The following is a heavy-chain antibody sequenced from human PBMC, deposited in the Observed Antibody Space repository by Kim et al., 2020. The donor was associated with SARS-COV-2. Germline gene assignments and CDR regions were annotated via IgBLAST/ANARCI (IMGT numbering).Heavy chain of an antibody. Sequence: GGSLRLSCAASGFTFSSFAMNWVRHVPGKGLEWLSLISGDAKQKYYGDSVKGRVVISRDDSKNTLYLQIDTLRVEDTAVYYCAKGRGRHFPESRELDLWGQGTLVTVSS. CDR2: ISGDAKQK. CDR3: AKGRGRHFPESRELDL. CDR1: GFTFSSFA. D-gene: IGHD3-3*02. J-gene: IGHJ5*02. V-gene: IGHV3-30*18.